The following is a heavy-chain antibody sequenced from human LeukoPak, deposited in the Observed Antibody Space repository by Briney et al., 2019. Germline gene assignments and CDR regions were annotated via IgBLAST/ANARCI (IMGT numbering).Heavy chain of an antibody. CDR1: GGPVYTSDYY. CDR2: VFYTGKT. CDR3: ARIFDS. J-gene: IGHJ4*02. V-gene: IGHV4-39*07. Sequence: SETLSLTCSVSGGPVYTSDYYWGWIRQSPGKGLEWIGDVFYTGKTNYNPSLRGRVTISINTSKNQFSLKLASVTAADTAVYYCARIFDSWGQRTLVTVSS.